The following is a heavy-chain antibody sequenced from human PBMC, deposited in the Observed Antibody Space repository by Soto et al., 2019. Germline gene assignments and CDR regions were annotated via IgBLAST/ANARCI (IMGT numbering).Heavy chain of an antibody. CDR2: IIPIFGTA. CDR1: GGTFSSYA. D-gene: IGHD6-6*01. Sequence: QVQLVQSGAEVKQPGSSVKVSCKASGGTFSSYAISWVRQAPGQGLEWMGGIIPIFGTANYAQKFQGRVTITADESTSTAYMQLSSLRSEDTAVYYCAMWYLASPPPGWFDPCGQGTLVTVSS. CDR3: AMWYLASPPPGWFDP. V-gene: IGHV1-69*01. J-gene: IGHJ5*02.